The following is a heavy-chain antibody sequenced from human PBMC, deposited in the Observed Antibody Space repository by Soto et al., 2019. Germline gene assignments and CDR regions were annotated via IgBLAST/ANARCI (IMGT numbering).Heavy chain of an antibody. J-gene: IGHJ4*02. V-gene: IGHV1-2*04. CDR3: ARDRQGPYDSSGYNFDY. CDR2: INPNSGGT. Sequence: GASVKVSCKASGYTFTGYYMHWVRQAPGQGLEWMGWINPNSGGTNYAQKFQGWVTMTRDTSISTAYMELSRLRSDDTAVYYCARDRQGPYDSSGYNFDYWGQGTPVTVSS. CDR1: GYTFTGYY. D-gene: IGHD3-22*01.